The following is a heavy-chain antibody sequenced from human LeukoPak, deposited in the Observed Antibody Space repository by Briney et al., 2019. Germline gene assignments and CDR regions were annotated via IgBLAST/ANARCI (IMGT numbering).Heavy chain of an antibody. CDR3: ARDLGQYYDTSDNWFDP. CDR2: ISGSGGST. Sequence: GGSLRLSCAASGFTFSSYGMSWVRQAPGKGLEWVSAISGSGGSTYYADSVQGRFTISRDNSKNTLYLQMNSLRAEDTAVYYCARDLGQYYDTSDNWFDPWGQGTLVTVSS. J-gene: IGHJ5*02. V-gene: IGHV3-23*01. D-gene: IGHD3-22*01. CDR1: GFTFSSYG.